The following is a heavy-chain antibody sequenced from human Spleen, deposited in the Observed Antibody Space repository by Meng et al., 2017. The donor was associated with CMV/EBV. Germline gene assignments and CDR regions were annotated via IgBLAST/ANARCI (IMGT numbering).Heavy chain of an antibody. CDR3: AREDQSDYWFDH. D-gene: IGHD2-21*02. V-gene: IGHV3-11*01. CDR2: ISGSTKTI. J-gene: IGHJ5*02. CDR1: GFTFSDHY. Sequence: SLKISCAASGFTFSDHYMSWIRQAPGKGLEWISYISGSTKTIHYAASVSGRFTISRDNAKNLLHLQMNSLRAEDTAVYYCAREDQSDYWFDHWGQGTLVTVSS.